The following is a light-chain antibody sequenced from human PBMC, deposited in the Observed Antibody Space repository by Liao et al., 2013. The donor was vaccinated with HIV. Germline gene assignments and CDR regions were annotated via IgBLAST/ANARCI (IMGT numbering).Light chain of an antibody. CDR1: NIGSKS. CDR3: QAWDSSTYVV. Sequence: SYVLTQPPSVSVAPGKTARITCGGDNIGSKSVHWYHQKPGQAPVVVIYQDTKRPSGIPERFSGSNSGNTATLTISGTQAMDEADYYCQAWDSSTYVVFGGGTKLTVL. V-gene: IGLV3-21*01. CDR2: QDT. J-gene: IGLJ2*01.